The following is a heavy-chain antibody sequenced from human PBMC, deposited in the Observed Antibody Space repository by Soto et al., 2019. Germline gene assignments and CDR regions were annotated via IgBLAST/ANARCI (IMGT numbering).Heavy chain of an antibody. Sequence: EVQLVESGGGLVKPGGSLRLSCAASGLTFSNAWMNWVRQAPGKGLEWVGRIKSKSDGGTIEYAAPVKGRFTISRDDSKDTLFLQMNSLKTEDTAVYYCTTNTVTIHFARWGRGTLVTVSS. V-gene: IGHV3-15*07. J-gene: IGHJ2*01. CDR1: GLTFSNAW. CDR2: IKSKSDGGTI. D-gene: IGHD4-4*01. CDR3: TTNTVTIHFAR.